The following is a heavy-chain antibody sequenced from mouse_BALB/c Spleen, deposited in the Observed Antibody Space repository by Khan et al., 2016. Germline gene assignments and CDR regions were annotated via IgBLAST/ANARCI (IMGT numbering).Heavy chain of an antibody. J-gene: IGHJ2*01. CDR2: IYPGSGST. Sequence: QVQLKESGPELVKPGASVKMSCKASGYTFTDYVISWVKQRTGQGLEWIGEIYPGSGSTYYNEKFKGKATLTADKSSNTAYMQLNSLTSEDAAVYFCASLYYFDDWGQGTTLAVSS. V-gene: IGHV1-77*01. CDR3: ASLYYFDD. CDR1: GYTFTDYV.